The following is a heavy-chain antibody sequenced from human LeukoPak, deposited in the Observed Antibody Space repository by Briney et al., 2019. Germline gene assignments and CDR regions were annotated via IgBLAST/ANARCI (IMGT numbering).Heavy chain of an antibody. CDR1: GFTFSDYY. J-gene: IGHJ6*03. D-gene: IGHD3-3*01. V-gene: IGHV3-11*04. Sequence: GGSLRLSCAASGFTFSDYYMSRIRQAPGKGLEWVSYISSSGSTIYYADSVKGRFTISRDNAKNSLYLQMNSLRAEDTAVYYCARDLKDYDFWSGYYTPVACYYYYMDVWGKGTTVTVSS. CDR2: ISSSGSTI. CDR3: ARDLKDYDFWSGYYTPVACYYYYMDV.